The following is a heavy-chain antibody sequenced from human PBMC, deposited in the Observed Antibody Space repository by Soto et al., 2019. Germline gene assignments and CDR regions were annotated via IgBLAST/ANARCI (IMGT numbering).Heavy chain of an antibody. Sequence: KTSETLSLTCTVSGGSVSSGSYYWSWIRQPPGKGLEWIGYIYYSGSTNYNPSLKSRVTISVDTSKNQFSLKLSSVTAADTAVYYCARELGRGATSWAPDAFDIWGQGTMVTVSS. CDR3: ARELGRGATSWAPDAFDI. J-gene: IGHJ3*02. CDR1: GGSVSSGSYY. D-gene: IGHD1-26*01. V-gene: IGHV4-61*01. CDR2: IYYSGST.